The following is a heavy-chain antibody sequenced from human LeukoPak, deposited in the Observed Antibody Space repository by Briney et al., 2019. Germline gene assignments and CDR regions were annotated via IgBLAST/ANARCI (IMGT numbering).Heavy chain of an antibody. D-gene: IGHD3-3*01. CDR2: IWYDGSNK. CDR1: GFTFSNYG. V-gene: IGHV3-33*01. Sequence: GGSLRLSCAASGFTFSNYGMHWVRQAPGKGLQWVALIWYDGSNKDYADSVKGRFTISRDNSKNTLYLQMNSLRAEDTAVYYCARDFGSQYFDLWGRGTLVTVSS. J-gene: IGHJ2*01. CDR3: ARDFGSQYFDL.